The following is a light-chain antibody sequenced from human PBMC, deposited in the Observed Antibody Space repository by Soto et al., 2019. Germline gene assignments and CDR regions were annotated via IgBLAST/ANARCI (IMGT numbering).Light chain of an antibody. V-gene: IGLV2-8*01. Sequence: QSALTQPPSASGSPGQSVTISCTGTSSDVGAYKYVSWYQQYPGKAPKLMIYEVTKRPSGVPDRFSGSKSVNTASLTVSGLHAEDEADYYCTSYVGNDIWVFGGGTKLTVL. CDR3: TSYVGNDIWV. CDR1: SSDVGAYKY. J-gene: IGLJ3*02. CDR2: EVT.